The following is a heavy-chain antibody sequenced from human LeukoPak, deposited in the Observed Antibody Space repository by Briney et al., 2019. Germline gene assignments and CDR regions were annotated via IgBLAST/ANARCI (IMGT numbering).Heavy chain of an antibody. CDR3: ARSYCSSTSCYISDY. J-gene: IGHJ4*02. CDR2: ISAYNGNT. Sequence: ASVTVSCKASGYTFTSYGISWVRQAPGQGLEWMGWISAYNGNTNYAQKLQGRVTMTTDTSTSTAYMELRSLRSDDMAVYYCARSYCSSTSCYISDYWGQGTLVTVSS. CDR1: GYTFTSYG. D-gene: IGHD2-2*02. V-gene: IGHV1-18*03.